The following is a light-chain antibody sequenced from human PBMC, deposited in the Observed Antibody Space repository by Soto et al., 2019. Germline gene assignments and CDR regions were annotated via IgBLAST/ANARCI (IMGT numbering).Light chain of an antibody. CDR2: AAS. CDR3: QQLNSHPRT. Sequence: DIQLTQSPSFLSASVGDRVTITCRASQGISSYLAWYQQQPGKAPKLLIYAASTLQSGVPSRFSGSGSGTEFALTITSLQTEAFANYYCQQLNSHPRTFGQGTKVDTK. V-gene: IGKV1-9*01. J-gene: IGKJ1*01. CDR1: QGISSY.